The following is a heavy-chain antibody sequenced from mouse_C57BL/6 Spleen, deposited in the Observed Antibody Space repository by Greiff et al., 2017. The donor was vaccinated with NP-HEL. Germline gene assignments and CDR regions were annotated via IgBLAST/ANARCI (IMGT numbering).Heavy chain of an antibody. V-gene: IGHV1-67*01. D-gene: IGHD2-3*01. J-gene: IGHJ2*01. Sequence: LVEPGPELVRPGVSVKISCKGSGYTFTDYAMHWVKQSPAKSLEWIGVISTYYGDASYNQKFKDKATMTVDKSSSTAYMELASLTSEDSAVYYCARCGPLCGGYTEYWGQGTTLTVSS. CDR3: ARCGPLCGGYTEY. CDR2: ISTYYGDA. CDR1: GYTFTDYA.